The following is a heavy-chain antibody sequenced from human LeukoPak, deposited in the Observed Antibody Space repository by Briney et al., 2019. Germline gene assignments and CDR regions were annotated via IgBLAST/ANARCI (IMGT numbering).Heavy chain of an antibody. V-gene: IGHV1-8*01. D-gene: IGHD1-14*01. CDR2: MNPNSGNT. CDR1: GYTFTSYD. J-gene: IGHJ6*03. CDR3: ARKWGTYERYYYYYMDV. Sequence: VASVKVSCKASGYTFTSYDINWVRQATGQGLEWMGWMNPNSGNTGYAQKFQGRVTMTRNTSISTAYMELSSLRSEDTAVYYCARKWGTYERYYYYYMDVWGKGTTVTVSS.